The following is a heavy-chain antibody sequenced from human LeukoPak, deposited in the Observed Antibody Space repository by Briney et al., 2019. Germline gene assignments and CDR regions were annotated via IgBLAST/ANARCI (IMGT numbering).Heavy chain of an antibody. J-gene: IGHJ5*02. D-gene: IGHD2-2*01. Sequence: SETLSLTCAVYGGSFSGYYWSWIRQPPGKGREWIGEINHSGSTNYNPSPISRVTISVDTAKNQFSLKLSSVTAADTAVYYCAREHIVVVPAAISLWFDAWGQGTLVTVSS. CDR1: GGSFSGYY. CDR2: INHSGST. CDR3: AREHIVVVPAAISLWFDA. V-gene: IGHV4-34*01.